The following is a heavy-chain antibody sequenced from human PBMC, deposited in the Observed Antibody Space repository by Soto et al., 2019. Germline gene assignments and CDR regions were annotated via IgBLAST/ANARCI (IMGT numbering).Heavy chain of an antibody. J-gene: IGHJ6*02. V-gene: IGHV3-23*01. CDR1: GFTFSSYA. Sequence: GGSLRLSCAASGFTFSSYAMSWVRQAPGKGLEWVSAISGSGGSTYYADSVKGRFTISRDNSKNTLYLQMNSLRAEDTAVYYCAKDVNRITIFGVVIGYGMDVWGQGTTVTVSS. D-gene: IGHD3-3*01. CDR2: ISGSGGST. CDR3: AKDVNRITIFGVVIGYGMDV.